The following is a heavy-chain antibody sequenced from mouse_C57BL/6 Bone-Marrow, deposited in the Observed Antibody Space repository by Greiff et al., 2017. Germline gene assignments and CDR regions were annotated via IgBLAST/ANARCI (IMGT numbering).Heavy chain of an antibody. CDR1: GYTFTSYG. CDR2: IYPRGGNT. J-gene: IGHJ3*01. Sequence: VQLQQSGAELARPGASVKLSCTASGYTFTSYGISWVKQRTGQGLEWIGEIYPRGGNTYYNEKFKGKATLTADKSSRTADMELRSLASEDSAVYFCATAWFAYWGQGTLVTVSA. V-gene: IGHV1-81*01. CDR3: ATAWFAY.